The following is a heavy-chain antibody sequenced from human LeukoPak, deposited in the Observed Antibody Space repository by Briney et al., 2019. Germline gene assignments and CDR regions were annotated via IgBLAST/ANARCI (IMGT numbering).Heavy chain of an antibody. J-gene: IGHJ4*02. CDR2: ISGSGGIT. V-gene: IGHV3-23*01. CDR1: GFTFSSYA. CDR3: ATIGDRRTGELYRIDY. D-gene: IGHD7-27*01. Sequence: GGSLRLSCAASGFTFSSYAMSWVRQAPGKGLEWVSIISGSGGITYYADSVKGRFTISRDNSKNTLYLQMNSLRAEDAAIYYCATIGDRRTGELYRIDYWGQGTLVTVSS.